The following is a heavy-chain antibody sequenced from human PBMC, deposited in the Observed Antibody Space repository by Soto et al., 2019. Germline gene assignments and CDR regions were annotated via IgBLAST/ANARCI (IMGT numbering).Heavy chain of an antibody. CDR2: ISGSGGST. Sequence: GGSLRLSCAASGFTFSSYAMSWVRQAPGKGLEWVSAISGSGGSTYYADSVKGRFTISRDNSKNTLYLQMNSLRAEETAVYYCAKMNMAFGGVIATIYYYYGMDVWGQGTTVTVSS. J-gene: IGHJ6*02. D-gene: IGHD3-16*02. V-gene: IGHV3-23*01. CDR1: GFTFSSYA. CDR3: AKMNMAFGGVIATIYYYYGMDV.